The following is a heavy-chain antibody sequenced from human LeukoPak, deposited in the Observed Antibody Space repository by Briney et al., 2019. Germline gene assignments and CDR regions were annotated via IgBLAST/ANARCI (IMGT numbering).Heavy chain of an antibody. V-gene: IGHV3-53*01. CDR2: IYRGGGT. Sequence: GGSLRLSCAASGFTIVSNYMSWVRQAPGRGLEWVSVIYRGGGTYYADSVKGRFTISRDNAKNSLYLQMNSLRAQDTAVYYCAREHYGDYWGQGTLVSVFS. J-gene: IGHJ4*02. CDR3: AREHYGDY. CDR1: GFTIVSNY.